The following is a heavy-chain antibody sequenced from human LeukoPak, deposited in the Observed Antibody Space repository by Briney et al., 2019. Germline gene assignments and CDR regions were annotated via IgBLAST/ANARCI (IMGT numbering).Heavy chain of an antibody. CDR3: ARDTPIQLWSNDNGMDV. V-gene: IGHV1-2*02. CDR2: INPNSGGT. D-gene: IGHD5-18*01. J-gene: IGHJ6*02. Sequence: ASVKVSCKASGYTFTGYYMHWVRQAPGQGREWMGWINPNSGGTNYAQKFQGRVTMTRDTSISTAYMELSRLRSDDTAVYYCARDTPIQLWSNDNGMDVWGQGTTVTVSS. CDR1: GYTFTGYY.